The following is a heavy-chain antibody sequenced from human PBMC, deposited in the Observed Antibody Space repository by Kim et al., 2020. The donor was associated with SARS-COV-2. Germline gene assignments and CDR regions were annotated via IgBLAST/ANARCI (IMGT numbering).Heavy chain of an antibody. J-gene: IGHJ4*02. CDR3: ERGMVRGVSRYYDD. V-gene: IGHV3-33*01. Sequence: YTDSVKGRVTISRDKSKNTLYLQMNSLRGEDTAVYYCERGMVRGVSRYYDDWGQGTLVTVSA. D-gene: IGHD3-10*01.